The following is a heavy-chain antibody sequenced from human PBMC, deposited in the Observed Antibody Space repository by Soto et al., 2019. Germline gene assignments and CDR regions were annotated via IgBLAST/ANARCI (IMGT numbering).Heavy chain of an antibody. CDR3: ARDRANWNYEVDY. Sequence: SETLSLTCTVSGGSISSSSYYWGWIRQPPGKGLEWIGSIYYSGSTYYNPSLKSRVTISVDTSKNQFSLKLSSVTAADTAVYYCARDRANWNYEVDYWGQGTPVTVSS. D-gene: IGHD1-7*01. CDR1: GGSISSSSYY. V-gene: IGHV4-39*02. CDR2: IYYSGST. J-gene: IGHJ4*02.